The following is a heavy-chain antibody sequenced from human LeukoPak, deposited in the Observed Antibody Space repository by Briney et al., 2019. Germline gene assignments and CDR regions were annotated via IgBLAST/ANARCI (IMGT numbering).Heavy chain of an antibody. CDR3: ARKPPSTTGFYWYFDL. J-gene: IGHJ2*01. CDR1: VYSFTNYW. V-gene: IGHV5-51*01. D-gene: IGHD1-1*01. Sequence: GESLKISCTGSVYSFTNYWIGWVRQMPGKGLEWMGIIYPGDSDTRYSPSLQGQVTISTDKSINTAYLQWSSLKASDTAMYYCARKPPSTTGFYWYFDLWGRSTLVTVSS. CDR2: IYPGDSDT.